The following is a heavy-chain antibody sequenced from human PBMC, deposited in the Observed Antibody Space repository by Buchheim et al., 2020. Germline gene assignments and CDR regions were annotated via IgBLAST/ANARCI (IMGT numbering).Heavy chain of an antibody. CDR3: AKDQRNWLATFHEYFQH. CDR2: ISGSGGST. J-gene: IGHJ1*01. Sequence: EVQLLESGGGLVQPGGSLRLSCAASGFTFSSYAMSWVRQAPGKGLEWVSDISGSGGSTYYADSVKGRFTISRDNSKNTLSLQMNSLRAEDTAVYYCAKDQRNWLATFHEYFQHWGQGTL. CDR1: GFTFSSYA. V-gene: IGHV3-23*01. D-gene: IGHD6-19*01.